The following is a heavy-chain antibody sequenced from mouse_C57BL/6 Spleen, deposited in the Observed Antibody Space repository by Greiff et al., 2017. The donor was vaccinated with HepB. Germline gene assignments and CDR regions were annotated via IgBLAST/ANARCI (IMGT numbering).Heavy chain of an antibody. V-gene: IGHV1-78*01. CDR2: IYTRDGST. D-gene: IGHD2-3*01. CDR1: GYTFTDHT. J-gene: IGHJ1*03. CDR3: ARSHDDNWYFDV. Sequence: QVQLLQSDAELVKPGASVKISCKVSGYTFTDHTIHWMKQTPDQGLEWIGYIYTRDGSTKSNEKFKGKATLTADKSASTAVMQLTSLTSEDSAVYFCARSHDDNWYFDVWGTGTTVTVSS.